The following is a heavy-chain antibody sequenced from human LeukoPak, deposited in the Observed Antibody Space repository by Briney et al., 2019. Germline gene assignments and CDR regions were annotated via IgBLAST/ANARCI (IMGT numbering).Heavy chain of an antibody. D-gene: IGHD4-17*01. V-gene: IGHV3-30*04. CDR1: GFTFSSYA. J-gene: IGHJ4*02. Sequence: PGRSLRLSCAASGFTFSSYAMHWVRQAPGKGLEWVAVISYDGSNKYYAGSVKGRFTISRDNSKNTLYLQMNSLRAEDTAVYYCARGGYGDYEGTFDYWGQGTLVTVSS. CDR3: ARGGYGDYEGTFDY. CDR2: ISYDGSNK.